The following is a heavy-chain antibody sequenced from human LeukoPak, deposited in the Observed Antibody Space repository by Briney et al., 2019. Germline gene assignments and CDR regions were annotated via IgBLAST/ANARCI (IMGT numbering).Heavy chain of an antibody. V-gene: IGHV1-24*01. D-gene: IGHD6-19*01. CDR2: FDPEDGET. CDR1: GYTLTELS. CDR3: ATGPLAVAGTEPLKY. Sequence: ASVKVSCKVSGYTLTELSMHWVRQAPGKGLEWMGGFDPEDGETIYAQKFQGRVTITADESTSTAYMELSSLRSEDTAVYYCATGPLAVAGTEPLKYWGQGTLVTVSS. J-gene: IGHJ4*02.